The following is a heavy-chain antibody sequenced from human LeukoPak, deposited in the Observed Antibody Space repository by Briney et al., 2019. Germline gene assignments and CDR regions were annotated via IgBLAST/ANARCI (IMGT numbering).Heavy chain of an antibody. J-gene: IGHJ4*02. V-gene: IGHV3-74*01. CDR2: VNSDGSST. CDR1: GVTFSSYW. Sequence: GGSLRLSCAASGVTFSSYWMYLVRQAPGKGLVWVSRVNSDGSSTSYADSVKGRFTISRDNAKNTLYLQMNSLRAEDTAVYYCVRVSRPTMFGEVTYSPDYWGQGTLVTVSS. D-gene: IGHD3-3*01. CDR3: VRVSRPTMFGEVTYSPDY.